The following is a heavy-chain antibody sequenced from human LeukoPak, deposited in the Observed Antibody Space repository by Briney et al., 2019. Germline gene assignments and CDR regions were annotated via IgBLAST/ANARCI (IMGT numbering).Heavy chain of an antibody. J-gene: IGHJ6*02. V-gene: IGHV4-34*01. Sequence: SETLSLTCAVYGGSFSGYYWTWIRQPPGKGLEWIGEINHSGSTNYNPSLKSRVTISVDTSKNQFSLKLSSVTAADTAVYYCARYRIGDYYYYGMDVWGQGTTVTVS. CDR3: ARYRIGDYYYYGMDV. CDR1: GGSFSGYY. D-gene: IGHD1-26*01. CDR2: INHSGST.